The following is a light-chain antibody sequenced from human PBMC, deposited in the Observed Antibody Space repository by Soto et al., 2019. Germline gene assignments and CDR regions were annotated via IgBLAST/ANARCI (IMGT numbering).Light chain of an antibody. CDR2: KAS. Sequence: IQMTQSPSSLSASVGDRVTITCRASQFMSVWLAWYQQKPGTAPKLLIYKASSLESGVPTRFSGSGSGTEFTLTISSLQPDDSATYYCQQYNSFPLTFGPGTKVDIK. V-gene: IGKV1-5*03. J-gene: IGKJ3*01. CDR1: QFMSVW. CDR3: QQYNSFPLT.